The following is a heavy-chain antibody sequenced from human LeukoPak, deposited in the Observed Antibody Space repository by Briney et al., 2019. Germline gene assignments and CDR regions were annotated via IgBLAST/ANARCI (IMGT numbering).Heavy chain of an antibody. V-gene: IGHV3-7*01. CDR2: IKQDGSEK. J-gene: IGHJ4*02. Sequence: AGGFLRLSCAASGFTFSSYWMSWVRQAPGKGLEWVANIKQDGSEKYYVDSVKGRFTISRDNAKNSLYLQMNSLRAEDTAVYYCARSRVRPYFDYWGQGTLVTVSS. CDR1: GFTFSSYW. D-gene: IGHD1-1*01. CDR3: ARSRVRPYFDY.